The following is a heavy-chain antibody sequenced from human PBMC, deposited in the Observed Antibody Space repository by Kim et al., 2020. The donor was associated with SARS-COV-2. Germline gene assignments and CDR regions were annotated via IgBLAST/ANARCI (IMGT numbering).Heavy chain of an antibody. CDR3: ARSISDTESPRIGIYF. Sequence: LSLTCEASGFSLSNYWMSWVRQAPGKGLEWVASLRYEGSAKFYADSVKGRFTISRDSAQNSLFLHMSSLGAEDSALYYCARSISDTESPRIGIYF. J-gene: IGHJ1*01. D-gene: IGHD5-18*01. CDR1: GFSLSNYW. V-gene: IGHV3-7*01. CDR2: LRYEGSAK.